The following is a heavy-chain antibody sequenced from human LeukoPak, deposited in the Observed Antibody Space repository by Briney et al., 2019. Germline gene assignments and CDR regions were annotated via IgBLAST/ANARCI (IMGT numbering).Heavy chain of an antibody. CDR3: ARDYDGDTAMVTTFDY. CDR1: GFTFSDYY. V-gene: IGHV3-11*06. CDR2: ISSSSSYI. J-gene: IGHJ4*02. D-gene: IGHD5-18*01. Sequence: GGSLRLPCAASGFTFSDYYMSWIRQAPGKGLEWVSFISSSSSYIYYADSVKGRFTISRDNAKNSLYLQMNSLRAEDTAVYYCARDYDGDTAMVTTFDYWGQGTLVTVSS.